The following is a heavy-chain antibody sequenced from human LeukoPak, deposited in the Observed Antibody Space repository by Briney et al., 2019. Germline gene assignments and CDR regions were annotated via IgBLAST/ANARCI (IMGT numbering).Heavy chain of an antibody. CDR2: IWYDGSNK. D-gene: IGHD5-18*01. CDR3: ARSPPDTAMVLDY. J-gene: IGHJ4*02. Sequence: GGSLRLSCAASGFTFRNYGMHCVRQAPGKGLEWVAVIWYDGSNKYYADSVKGRFTISRDNSKDTLYLQMNSLRAEDTAVYYCARSPPDTAMVLDYWGQGTLVTVSS. CDR1: GFTFRNYG. V-gene: IGHV3-33*01.